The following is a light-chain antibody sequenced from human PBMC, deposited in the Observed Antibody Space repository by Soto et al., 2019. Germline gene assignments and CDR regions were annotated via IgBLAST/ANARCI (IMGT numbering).Light chain of an antibody. CDR2: KAS. Sequence: DIQMTQSPSTLSGSVGDRVTITCRASQTISSWLAWYQQKPGKAPKLLIYKASTLKRGVPSRFSGSGSETEFTLTISSLQPDDFATYYCQHYNSYSEAFGQGTKVDIK. CDR3: QHYNSYSEA. CDR1: QTISSW. V-gene: IGKV1-5*03. J-gene: IGKJ1*01.